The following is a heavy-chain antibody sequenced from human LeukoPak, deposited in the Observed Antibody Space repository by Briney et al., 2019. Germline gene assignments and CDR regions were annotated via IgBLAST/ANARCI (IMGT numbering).Heavy chain of an antibody. CDR1: GYTFTGYY. CDR3: AADSGYSYGYIFNYYYYGMDV. D-gene: IGHD5-18*01. Sequence: ASVKVSCKASGYTFTGYYMHWVRQAPGQGLEWMGWINPNSGGTNYAQKFQGRVTMTRDTSISTAYMELSRLRSDDTAVYYCAADSGYSYGYIFNYYYYGMDVWGQGTTVTVSS. V-gene: IGHV1-2*02. CDR2: INPNSGGT. J-gene: IGHJ6*02.